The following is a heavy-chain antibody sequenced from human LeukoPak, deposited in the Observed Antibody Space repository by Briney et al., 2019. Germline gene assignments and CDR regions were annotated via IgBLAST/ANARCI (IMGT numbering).Heavy chain of an antibody. V-gene: IGHV4-39*01. J-gene: IGHJ4*02. CDR2: IYYSGST. CDR1: GGSISSYY. CDR3: ASLSGYDSWDFDY. D-gene: IGHD5-12*01. Sequence: PSETLSLTCTVSGGSISSYYWGWIRQPPGKGLEWIGSIYYSGSTYYNPSLKSRVTISVDTSKNQFSLKLSSVTAADTAVYYCASLSGYDSWDFDYWGQGTLVTVSS.